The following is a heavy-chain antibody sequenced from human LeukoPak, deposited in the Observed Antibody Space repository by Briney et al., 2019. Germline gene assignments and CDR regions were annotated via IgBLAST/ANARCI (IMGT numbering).Heavy chain of an antibody. Sequence: ASVKVSCKASGYTFTGYYMRWVRQAPGQGLEWMGWINPNSGGTDYAQKFQGRVTMTSDTSISTAYMELSRLRSDDTAVYYCARDYYDSSGYISDYWGQGTLVTVSS. V-gene: IGHV1-2*02. CDR2: INPNSGGT. D-gene: IGHD3-22*01. J-gene: IGHJ4*02. CDR3: ARDYYDSSGYISDY. CDR1: GYTFTGYY.